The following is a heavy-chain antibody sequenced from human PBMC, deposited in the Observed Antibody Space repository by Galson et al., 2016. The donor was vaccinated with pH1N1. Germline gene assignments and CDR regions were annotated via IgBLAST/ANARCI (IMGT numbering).Heavy chain of an antibody. D-gene: IGHD3-3*01. CDR1: GASLTDYY. CDR2: INHSGTT. CDR3: ATRSNYDGAPPQRR. V-gene: IGHV4-34*01. J-gene: IGHJ4*02. Sequence: LSLTCAVYGASLTDYYWSWIRQSPGKGLEWIGEINHSGTTKYNPSLMGRATISGDTSKAKFFLNLSTVTAADAAVYYCATRSNYDGAPPQRRWGQRTLVTVSP.